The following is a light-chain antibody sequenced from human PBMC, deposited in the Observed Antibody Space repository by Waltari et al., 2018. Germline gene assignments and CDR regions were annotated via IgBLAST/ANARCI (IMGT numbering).Light chain of an antibody. CDR1: QSVGSN. J-gene: IGKJ1*01. CDR2: GAS. Sequence: EIVIMQSPGTLFASPGERVILSCRASQSVGSNLAWYQQKPGQAPRLLIYGASTRATDIPGTFSGSGSGTGFTLTISSLQSEDFALYYCQQYYNWPRTFGQGTKVEIK. CDR3: QQYYNWPRT. V-gene: IGKV3-15*01.